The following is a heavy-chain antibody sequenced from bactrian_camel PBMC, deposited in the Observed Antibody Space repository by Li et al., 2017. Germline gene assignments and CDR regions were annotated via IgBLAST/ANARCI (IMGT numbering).Heavy chain of an antibody. CDR2: IYLGGGVP. CDR3: AADRLPFFAIVDIMTAADFGN. CDR1: EPAFSRRC. V-gene: IGHV3S6*01. D-gene: IGHD3*01. Sequence: HVQLVESGGGSVQAGGSLRLSCASSEPAFSRRCMGWFRQAPGKEREGVAAIYLGGGVPYYTDSVKGRFTISKDDAKHTLYLQMDNLKPEDTAMYYCAADRLPFFAIVDIMTAADFGNWGQGTQVTVS. J-gene: IGHJ6*01.